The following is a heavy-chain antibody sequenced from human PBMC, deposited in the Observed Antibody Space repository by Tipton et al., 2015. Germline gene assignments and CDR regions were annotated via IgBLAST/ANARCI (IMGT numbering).Heavy chain of an antibody. V-gene: IGHV3-23*01. CDR1: GFTFSSYA. D-gene: IGHD2/OR15-2a*01. J-gene: IGHJ4*02. Sequence: SLRLSCAASGFTFSSYAMSWVRQAPGKGLERVSTISSSGGSTYYADSVKGRFTISRDKSKNSLYLQMNSLRAEDTAMYYCAKDVSVFDYWGQGTLVSVSS. CDR3: AKDVSVFDY. CDR2: ISSSGGST.